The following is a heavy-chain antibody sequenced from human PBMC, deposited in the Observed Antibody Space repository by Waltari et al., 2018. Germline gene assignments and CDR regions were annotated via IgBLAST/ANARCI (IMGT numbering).Heavy chain of an antibody. CDR3: SINDAWSFRV. Sequence: EVQLVESGGGLVQPGEALRLYCGASGFTFSSYWMSWVRQAPGKGVEWVSNMSPDGSAKYYGDSVRGRFTVSRDNAQDSMYLHVNSLRAEDTAIYYCSINDAWSFRVWGQGTLVTVSS. J-gene: IGHJ1*01. CDR2: MSPDGSAK. CDR1: GFTFSSYW. D-gene: IGHD1-26*01. V-gene: IGHV3-7*03.